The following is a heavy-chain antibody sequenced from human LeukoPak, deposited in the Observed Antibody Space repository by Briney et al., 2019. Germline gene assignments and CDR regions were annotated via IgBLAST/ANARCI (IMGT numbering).Heavy chain of an antibody. J-gene: IGHJ3*02. CDR1: GASISSYY. CDR3: ARHVGMGTIKVHDAFDI. V-gene: IGHV4-59*12. Sequence: SERLSLTCTVSGASISSYYWSWNRQPRGKGLEWIAYIYYRGITSYNPSLKSRVSISVDTSKNQISLKLSSVTAADTAVYYCARHVGMGTIKVHDAFDIWGQETVDTVSS. D-gene: IGHD5-24*01. CDR2: IYYRGIT.